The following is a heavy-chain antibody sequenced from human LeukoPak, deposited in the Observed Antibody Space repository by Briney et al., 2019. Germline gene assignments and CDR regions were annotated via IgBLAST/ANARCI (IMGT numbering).Heavy chain of an antibody. J-gene: IGHJ4*02. CDR2: INPNSGGT. CDR3: ARGVGYGDYLDY. Sequence: ASVKVSCKASGYTFTGYYMHWVRQAPGQGLEWMGWINPNSGGTNYAQKFQGRVTMTRDTSISTAYMELSRLRSEDTAVYYCARGVGYGDYLDYWGQGTLVTVSS. D-gene: IGHD4-17*01. V-gene: IGHV1-2*02. CDR1: GYTFTGYY.